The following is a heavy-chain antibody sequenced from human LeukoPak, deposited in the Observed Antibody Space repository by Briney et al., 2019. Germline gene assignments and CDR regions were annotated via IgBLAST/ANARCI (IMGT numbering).Heavy chain of an antibody. CDR3: ARGVMTTSSYYMDV. CDR2: MNPNSGNT. V-gene: IGHV1-8*03. J-gene: IGHJ6*03. D-gene: IGHD3-22*01. Sequence: GASVKVPCKTSGYTFTNYDINWVRQATGQGLEWMGWMNPNSGNTGYAQKFQGRVTITRNTSISTAYMELSSLRSEDTAVYYCARGVMTTSSYYMDVWGKGTTVTVSS. CDR1: GYTFTNYD.